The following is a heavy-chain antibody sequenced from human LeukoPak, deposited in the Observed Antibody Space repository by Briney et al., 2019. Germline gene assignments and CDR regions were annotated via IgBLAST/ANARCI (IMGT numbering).Heavy chain of an antibody. CDR3: AKDKDDYVWGSYRAFDY. Sequence: GGSLRLSCAASGFTFSSYAMHWVRQAPGKGLEWVAVISYDGSNKYYADSVKGRFTISRDNSKNTLYLQMNSLRAEDTALYYCAKDKDDYVWGSYRAFDYWGQGTLVTVSS. J-gene: IGHJ4*02. V-gene: IGHV3-30*04. CDR2: ISYDGSNK. D-gene: IGHD3-16*02. CDR1: GFTFSSYA.